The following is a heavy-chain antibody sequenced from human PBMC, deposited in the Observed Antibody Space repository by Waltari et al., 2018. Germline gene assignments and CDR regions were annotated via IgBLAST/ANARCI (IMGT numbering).Heavy chain of an antibody. CDR1: GGSISSSSYY. D-gene: IGHD2-2*01. Sequence: QLQLQESGPGLLKPSETLSLTCTVSGGSISSSSYYWGWIRQPPGKGLECIGSIYYSGRTFYTPSLKSRVTISVDTSKNQFSLKLRYVTAADTAVYYCARGYCSSTSPCWLDPWGQGNLVTVSS. J-gene: IGHJ5*02. V-gene: IGHV4-39*07. CDR3: ARGYCSSTSPCWLDP. CDR2: IYYSGRT.